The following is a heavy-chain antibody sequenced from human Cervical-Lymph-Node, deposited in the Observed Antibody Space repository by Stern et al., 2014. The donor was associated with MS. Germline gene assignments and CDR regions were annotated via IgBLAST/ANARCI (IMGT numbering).Heavy chain of an antibody. V-gene: IGHV1-18*01. CDR1: GYSFSMYG. J-gene: IGHJ4*02. D-gene: IGHD3-22*01. CDR2: ISPYNGNT. Sequence: QVQLVQSGAEVKRPGASVKVSCKTSGYSFSMYGINWVRQAPGQGLEWMGWISPYNGNTDYAQKVEGRVTLTTDTSTSTAYMELRGLRSDDTAVYYCARPYYYESSGYYDSGGQGTLVTVSS. CDR3: ARPYYYESSGYYDS.